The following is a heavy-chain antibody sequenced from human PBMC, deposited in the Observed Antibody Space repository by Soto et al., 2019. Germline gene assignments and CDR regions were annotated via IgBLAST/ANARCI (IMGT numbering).Heavy chain of an antibody. J-gene: IGHJ4*02. Sequence: QVQLVQSGAEVKKPGASVKGSCKASGYTFTSYAMHWGRQAPGQRLEGRGWVSVGNGKTEYSHKFQATGMITRDTSASTAYMQLSSLRSEDAALYYCARGRGLEPTGPFDYWGQGTLVTVSS. CDR2: VSVGNGKT. CDR1: GYTFTSYA. V-gene: IGHV1-3*01. D-gene: IGHD1-1*01. CDR3: ARGRGLEPTGPFDY.